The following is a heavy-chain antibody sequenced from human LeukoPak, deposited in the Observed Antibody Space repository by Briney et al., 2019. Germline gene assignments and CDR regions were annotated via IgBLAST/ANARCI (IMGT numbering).Heavy chain of an antibody. V-gene: IGHV3-23*01. CDR2: ISGSAGST. CDR1: GFTFTSYA. J-gene: IGHJ6*03. D-gene: IGHD3-3*01. Sequence: GGSLRLSCAASGFTFTSYAMHWVRQAPGKGLEWVSAISGSAGSTYYADSVKGRFTISRDNAKNSLYLQMNSLRAEDTALYYCARERLLEWSAPSHSYYMDVWGKGTTVTVSS. CDR3: ARERLLEWSAPSHSYYMDV.